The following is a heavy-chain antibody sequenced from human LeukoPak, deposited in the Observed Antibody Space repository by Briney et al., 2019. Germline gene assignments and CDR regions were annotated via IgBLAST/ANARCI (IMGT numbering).Heavy chain of an antibody. CDR2: IIPIFGTA. J-gene: IGHJ6*03. CDR3: ARDEDTAMAYYYYYDMDV. V-gene: IGHV1-69*06. Sequence: VASVKVSCKASGGTFSSYAISWVRQAPGQGLEWMGGIIPIFGTANYAQKFQGRVTITADKSTSTAYMELSSLRSDDTAVYYCARDEDTAMAYYYYYDMDVWGKGTTVTVSS. CDR1: GGTFSSYA. D-gene: IGHD5-18*01.